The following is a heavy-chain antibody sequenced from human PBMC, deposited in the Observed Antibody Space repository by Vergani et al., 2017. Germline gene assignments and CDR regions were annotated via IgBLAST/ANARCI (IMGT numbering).Heavy chain of an antibody. CDR3: AREGSGSYYNYYYGMDV. Sequence: QVQLVQSGAEVKKPGSSVKVSCKASGGTFSSYTISWVRQAPGQGLEWTGRIIPILGIANYAQKFQGRVTITADKSTSTAYMELSSLRSEDTTVYYCAREGSGSYYNYYYGMDVWGQGTTVTVSS. V-gene: IGHV1-69*08. D-gene: IGHD3-10*01. CDR2: IIPILGIA. J-gene: IGHJ6*02. CDR1: GGTFSSYT.